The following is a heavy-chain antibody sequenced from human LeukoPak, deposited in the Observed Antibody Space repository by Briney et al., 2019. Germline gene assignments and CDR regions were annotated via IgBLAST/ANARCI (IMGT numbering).Heavy chain of an antibody. CDR3: AKAYYYDSSVDY. Sequence: QPGGSLRLSCAASGFTFSSYGMHWVRPAPGKGLEWVAFIRYDGSNKYYADSVKGRFTISRDNSKNTLYLQMNSLRAEDTAVYYCAKAYYYDSSVDYWGQGTLVTVSS. J-gene: IGHJ4*02. CDR1: GFTFSSYG. D-gene: IGHD3-22*01. CDR2: IRYDGSNK. V-gene: IGHV3-30*02.